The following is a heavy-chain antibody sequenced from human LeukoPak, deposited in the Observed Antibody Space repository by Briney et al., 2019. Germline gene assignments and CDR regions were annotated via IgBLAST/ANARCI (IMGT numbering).Heavy chain of an antibody. Sequence: PGRSLRLSCAASGFTFDDYAMHWVRQAPGKGLEWVSGISWNSGSIGYADSVKGRFTISRDNAKNSLYLQMNSLRAEDTALYYCASLGYCSGGSCSNFGYWGQGTLVTVSS. CDR3: ASLGYCSGGSCSNFGY. D-gene: IGHD2-15*01. CDR2: ISWNSGSI. CDR1: GFTFDDYA. V-gene: IGHV3-9*01. J-gene: IGHJ4*02.